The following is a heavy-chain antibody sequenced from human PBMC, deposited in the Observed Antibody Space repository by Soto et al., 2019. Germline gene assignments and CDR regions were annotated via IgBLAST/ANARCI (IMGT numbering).Heavy chain of an antibody. Sequence: EVQLVESGGGLVQPGGSLRLSCAASGFTFSSYSMNWVRQAPGKGLEWVSYISSSSSTIYYADSVKGRFTISRDNAKNSLYLQMNSLRAEDTAVYYCARDLLDDYGEYNAFDIWGQGTMVNVSS. CDR3: ARDLLDDYGEYNAFDI. D-gene: IGHD4-17*01. V-gene: IGHV3-48*01. J-gene: IGHJ3*02. CDR1: GFTFSSYS. CDR2: ISSSSSTI.